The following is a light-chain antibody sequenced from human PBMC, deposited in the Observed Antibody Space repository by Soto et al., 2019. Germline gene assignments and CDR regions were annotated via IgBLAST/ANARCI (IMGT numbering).Light chain of an antibody. CDR2: EGS. J-gene: IGLJ1*01. CDR3: CSYAGSSTYV. V-gene: IGLV2-23*01. CDR1: SSDVGSYSL. Sequence: QSVLTQPASGSGSPGQSITISCTGTSSDVGSYSLVSWYQQHPGKAPKLMIYEGSKRPSGVSNRFSGSKSGNTASLTISGLQAEDEADYYCCSYAGSSTYVFGTGTKVTVL.